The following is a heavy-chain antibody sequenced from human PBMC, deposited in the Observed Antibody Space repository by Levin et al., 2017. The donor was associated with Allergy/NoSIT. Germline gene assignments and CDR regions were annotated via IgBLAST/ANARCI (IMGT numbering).Heavy chain of an antibody. CDR1: GFTFRSYG. Sequence: GGSLRLSCVGSGFTFRSYGLSWVRQAPGKGLEWVSFISYDGNNIHYADSVKGRFTISRDNSNNTVVLQMNSLRADDTALYYCARDADIFVSGYGMVLWGQGTTVTVS. CDR3: ARDADIFVSGYGMVL. CDR2: ISYDGNNI. D-gene: IGHD5/OR15-5a*01. J-gene: IGHJ6*02. V-gene: IGHV3-30*03.